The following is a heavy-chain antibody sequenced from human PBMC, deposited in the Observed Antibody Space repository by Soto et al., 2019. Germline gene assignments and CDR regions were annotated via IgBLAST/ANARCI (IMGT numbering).Heavy chain of an antibody. CDR3: ARVLSSSWYWLVDY. Sequence: QVQLVQSGAEVKKPGASVKVSCKASGYTFTGYYMHWVRQAPGQGLEWMGWINPNSGGTNYAQKFKGRVTITRDTSSSTAYMELSRLRSDDTAVYYCARVLSSSWYWLVDYWGQGTLVTVSS. J-gene: IGHJ4*02. CDR2: INPNSGGT. D-gene: IGHD6-13*01. V-gene: IGHV1-2*02. CDR1: GYTFTGYY.